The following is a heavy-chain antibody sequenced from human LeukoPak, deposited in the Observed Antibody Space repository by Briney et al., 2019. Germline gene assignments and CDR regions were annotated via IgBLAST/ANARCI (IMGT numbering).Heavy chain of an antibody. Sequence: ASVKVSCKASGGTFSSYAISWVRQAPGQRLEWMGRIIPILGIANYAQKFQGRVTITADKSTSTAYMELSSLRSEDTAVYYCARERGKETDYWGQGTLVTVSS. CDR1: GGTFSSYA. V-gene: IGHV1-69*04. J-gene: IGHJ4*02. CDR2: IIPILGIA. D-gene: IGHD3-10*01. CDR3: ARERGKETDY.